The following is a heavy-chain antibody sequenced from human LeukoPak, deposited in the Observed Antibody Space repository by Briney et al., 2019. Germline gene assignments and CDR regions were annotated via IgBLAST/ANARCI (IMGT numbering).Heavy chain of an antibody. D-gene: IGHD3-10*01. Sequence: ASVKVSCKASGYTFTSYDINWVRQATGQGLEWMGWMNPNRGNTGYAQKFQGRVTMARNNSISTAKMELSSLRSKDTDVYYSARARRGVQFGKDYYYYCLDVWGKGTTVTVSS. CDR2: MNPNRGNT. CDR1: GYTFTSYD. J-gene: IGHJ6*03. CDR3: ARARRGVQFGKDYYYYCLDV. V-gene: IGHV1-8*01.